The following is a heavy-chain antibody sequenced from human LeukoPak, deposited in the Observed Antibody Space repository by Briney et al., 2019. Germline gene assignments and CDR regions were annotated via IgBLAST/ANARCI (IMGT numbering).Heavy chain of an antibody. CDR3: AKRPAAVRGVIPYVDY. V-gene: IGHV3-23*01. Sequence: GGSLRLSCAASGFMFSSFSMSWVRHVPGKGLEWVSTISAGGGTYHADSVKGRFTISRDNSKNTLFLQMDSLRVEDTAIYYCAKRPAAVRGVIPYVDYWGQGTLVTVSS. D-gene: IGHD3-10*02. CDR1: GFMFSSFS. J-gene: IGHJ4*02. CDR2: ISAGGGT.